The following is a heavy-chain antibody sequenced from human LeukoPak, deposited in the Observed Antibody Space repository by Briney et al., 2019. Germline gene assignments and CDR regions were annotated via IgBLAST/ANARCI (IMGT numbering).Heavy chain of an antibody. CDR3: ARAVAAAGEFDY. V-gene: IGHV5-51*01. CDR1: GHRFSDYW. D-gene: IGHD6-13*01. CDR2: IYPGDSDT. Sequence: GESLKISCKGSGHRFSDYWIGWVRQMPGKGLEWMGIIYPGDSDTRYSPSFQGQVTISADKSISTAYLQWSSLKASDTAMYYCARAVAAAGEFDYWGQGTLVPVS. J-gene: IGHJ4*02.